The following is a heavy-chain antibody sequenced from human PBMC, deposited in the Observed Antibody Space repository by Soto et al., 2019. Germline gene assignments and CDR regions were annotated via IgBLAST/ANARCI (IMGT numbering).Heavy chain of an antibody. J-gene: IGHJ6*02. Sequence: GRALTLSWVASGLSSTSAWMTWVRQAPGKGPEWVGRIKSKTDGGTADYAAPVKGRFTISRDDSQNTVYLQMDSLKTEDTALYHCSTDIGIYGLDVWGQGT. CDR3: STDIGIYGLDV. CDR1: GLSSTSAW. D-gene: IGHD1-26*01. CDR2: IKSKTDGGTA. V-gene: IGHV3-15*01.